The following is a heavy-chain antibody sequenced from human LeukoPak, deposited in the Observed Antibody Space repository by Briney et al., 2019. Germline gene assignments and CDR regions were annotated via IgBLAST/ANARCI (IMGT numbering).Heavy chain of an antibody. D-gene: IGHD1-26*01. CDR1: GYTFTGYY. CDR2: INPNSSGT. CDR3: AREYSGSYSPHFDAFDI. Sequence: ASVKVSCKASGYTFTGYYMHWVRQAPGQGLEWMGWINPNSSGTNYAQKFQGRVTMTRDTSISTAYMELSRLRSDDTAVYYCAREYSGSYSPHFDAFDIWGQGTMVTVSS. V-gene: IGHV1-2*02. J-gene: IGHJ3*02.